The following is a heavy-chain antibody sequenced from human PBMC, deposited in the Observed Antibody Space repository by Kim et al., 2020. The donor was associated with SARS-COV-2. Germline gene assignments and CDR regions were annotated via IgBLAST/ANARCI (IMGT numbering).Heavy chain of an antibody. CDR2: ISSSSSYI. CDR1: GFTFSSYS. V-gene: IGHV3-21*01. Sequence: GGSLRLSCAASGFTFSSYSMNWVRQAPGKGLEWVSSISSSSSYIYYADSVKGRFTISRDNAKNSLYLQMNSLRAEDTAVYYCARDEGRVAAAGTNYWGQGTLVTVSS. J-gene: IGHJ4*02. CDR3: ARDEGRVAAAGTNY. D-gene: IGHD6-13*01.